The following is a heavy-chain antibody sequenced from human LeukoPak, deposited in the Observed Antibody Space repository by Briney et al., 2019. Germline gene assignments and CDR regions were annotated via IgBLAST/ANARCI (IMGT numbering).Heavy chain of an antibody. J-gene: IGHJ4*02. D-gene: IGHD3-10*01. Sequence: SETLSLTCAVYGGSFSGYYWSWIRQPPGKGLEWIGSIYYSGSTYYNPSLKSRVTISVDTSKNQFSLKLSSVTAADTAVYYCARHFFGEFDYWGQGTLVTVSS. CDR1: GGSFSGYY. V-gene: IGHV4-34*01. CDR2: IYYSGST. CDR3: ARHFFGEFDY.